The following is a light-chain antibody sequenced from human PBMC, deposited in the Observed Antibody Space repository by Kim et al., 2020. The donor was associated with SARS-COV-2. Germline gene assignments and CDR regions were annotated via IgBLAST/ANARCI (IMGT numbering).Light chain of an antibody. CDR2: DAS. J-gene: IGKJ1*01. CDR1: QSISSW. V-gene: IGKV1-5*01. CDR3: QQYNSDSKT. Sequence: PSVGDRVTITCRASQSISSWLAWYQHRPGKAPQLLIYDASRLESGVASRFSGSGSGTEFTLTISSLQPDDFATYYCQQYNSDSKTFGQGTKVDIK.